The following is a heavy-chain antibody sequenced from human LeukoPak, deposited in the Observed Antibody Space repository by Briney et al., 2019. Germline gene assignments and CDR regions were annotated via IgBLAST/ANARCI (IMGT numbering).Heavy chain of an antibody. J-gene: IGHJ3*02. V-gene: IGHV1-69*02. Sequence: SVKVSCKASGGTFSSYTISWVRQAPGQGLEWMGRIIPILGIANYAQKFQGRVTITADKSTSTAYMELSSLRSVDTAVYYCAREIGDCGGDCYLGAFDIWGQGTMVTVSS. CDR1: GGTFSSYT. CDR2: IIPILGIA. D-gene: IGHD2-21*01. CDR3: AREIGDCGGDCYLGAFDI.